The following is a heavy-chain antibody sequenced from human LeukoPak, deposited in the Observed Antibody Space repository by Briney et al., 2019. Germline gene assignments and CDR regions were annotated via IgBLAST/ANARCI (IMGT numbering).Heavy chain of an antibody. D-gene: IGHD3-3*01. Sequence: GGSLRLSCAASGFTFSSYAMSWVRQAPGKGLEWVSAISGSADSTYYADSVKGRFTISRDSSKNTLYLQMNSLRAEDTAVYYCAKATYDFWSGYSFDYWGQGTLVTVSS. V-gene: IGHV3-23*01. CDR1: GFTFSSYA. CDR3: AKATYDFWSGYSFDY. J-gene: IGHJ4*02. CDR2: ISGSADST.